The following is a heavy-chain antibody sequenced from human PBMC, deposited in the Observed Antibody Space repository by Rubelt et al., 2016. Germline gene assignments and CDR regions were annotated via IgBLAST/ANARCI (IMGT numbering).Heavy chain of an antibody. J-gene: IGHJ5*01. V-gene: IGHV1-3*01. CDR2: INACNGKT. D-gene: IGHD1-7*01. CDR1: GYTLTSYA. Sequence: GASVEVSCKASGYTLTSYAMPWVSQAHGQRLEWMAWINACNGKTEYSQKFPGRGLITREKSKSTASMELRSLRHDDTAVYFWAGDVNAWKSDDGTRWFDSWGQGTLVTVSS. CDR3: AGDVNAWKSDDGTRWFDS.